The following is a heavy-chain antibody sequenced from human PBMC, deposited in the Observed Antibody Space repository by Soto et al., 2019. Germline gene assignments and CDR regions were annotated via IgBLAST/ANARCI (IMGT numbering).Heavy chain of an antibody. Sequence: PGGSLRLSCAASGFTFSSYAMSWVRQAPGKGLEWVSAISGSGGSTYYADSVKGRFTISRDNSKNTLYLQMNSLRAEDTAVYYCALNDYGDYGPFDWGQGTLVTVSS. D-gene: IGHD4-17*01. CDR3: ALNDYGDYGPFD. CDR2: ISGSGGST. V-gene: IGHV3-23*01. J-gene: IGHJ4*02. CDR1: GFTFSSYA.